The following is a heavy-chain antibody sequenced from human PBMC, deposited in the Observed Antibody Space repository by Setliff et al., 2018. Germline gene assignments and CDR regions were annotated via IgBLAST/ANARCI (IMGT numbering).Heavy chain of an antibody. J-gene: IGHJ4*02. D-gene: IGHD3-10*01. CDR2: INPNSGGT. CDR1: GYTFTGYS. V-gene: IGHV1-2*06. CDR3: ARIGPRDFGSGTYYNEGHDH. Sequence: ASVKVSCKASGYTFTGYSMHWVRQAPGQGLEWMGRINPNSGGTNYAQKFQGRVTMTRDTSISTAYMELSRLRSDDTAVYYCARIGPRDFGSGTYYNEGHDHWGQGTLVTVSS.